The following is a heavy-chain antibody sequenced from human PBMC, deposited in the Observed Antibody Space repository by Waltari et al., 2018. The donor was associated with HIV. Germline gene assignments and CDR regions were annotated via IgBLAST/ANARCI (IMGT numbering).Heavy chain of an antibody. CDR2: MNPNSGNT. V-gene: IGHV1-8*01. CDR1: GSTFTSYD. CDR3: ARGMRQQLVNWFDP. Sequence: QVQLVQSGAEVQKPGASVKVSCKASGSTFTSYDINWVRQATGQGLEWMGWMNPNSGNTGYAQKFQGRVTMTRNTSISTAYMELSSLRSEDTAVYYCARGMRQQLVNWFDPWGQGTLVTVSS. D-gene: IGHD6-13*01. J-gene: IGHJ5*02.